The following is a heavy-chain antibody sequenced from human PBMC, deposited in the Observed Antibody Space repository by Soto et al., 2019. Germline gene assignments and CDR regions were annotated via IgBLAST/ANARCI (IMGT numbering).Heavy chain of an antibody. D-gene: IGHD6-6*01. V-gene: IGHV1-69*06. Sequence: SVKVSCKASGGTFSSYAISWVRQAPGQGLEWMGGIIPIFGTANYAQRFQGRVTIPADKSTSTAYMELSSLRSEDTAVYYCARAAYISSSMGAFDIWGQGTMVTVSS. CDR3: ARAAYISSSMGAFDI. CDR1: GGTFSSYA. J-gene: IGHJ3*02. CDR2: IIPIFGTA.